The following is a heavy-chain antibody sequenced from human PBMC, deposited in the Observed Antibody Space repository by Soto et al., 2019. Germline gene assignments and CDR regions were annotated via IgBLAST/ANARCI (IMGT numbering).Heavy chain of an antibody. CDR2: INHSGVT. CDR3: ARFRGSYCYAMDV. D-gene: IGHD5-12*01. CDR1: GGSFSGYY. Sequence: SETLSLTCAVYGGSFSGYYWSWIRQPPGKGLEWIGEINHSGVTNYKPSLKRRVTISVDTSKNQFSLQLKSVTAADTALYYCARFRGSYCYAMDVWGQGSTVTVS. V-gene: IGHV4-34*01. J-gene: IGHJ6*02.